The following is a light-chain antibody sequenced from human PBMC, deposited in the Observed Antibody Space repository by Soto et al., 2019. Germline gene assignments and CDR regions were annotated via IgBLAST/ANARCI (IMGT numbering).Light chain of an antibody. Sequence: DIQMTQSPSSLSASVGDRVTITCRASQSISSYLNWYQQKPGKAPNLLIYAASSLQSGVTSRFSGSGTGTDFTLTISSLQPEDFATYYCQQSYSTPVFGQGTKLEIK. J-gene: IGKJ2*01. CDR1: QSISSY. CDR2: AAS. V-gene: IGKV1-39*01. CDR3: QQSYSTPV.